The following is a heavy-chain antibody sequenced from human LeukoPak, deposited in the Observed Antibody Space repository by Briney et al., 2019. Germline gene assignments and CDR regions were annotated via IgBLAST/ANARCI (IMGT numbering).Heavy chain of an antibody. V-gene: IGHV4-39*07. J-gene: IGHJ4*02. Sequence: SETLSLTCTVSGGSISSSSYYWGWIRQPPGKGLEWIGSIYYSGSTYYNPSLKSRVTISVDTSKNQFSLKLSSVTAADTAVYYCARSRLGYCSSISCHPHFDYWGQGTLVTVSS. D-gene: IGHD2-2*01. CDR2: IYYSGST. CDR1: GGSISSSSYY. CDR3: ARSRLGYCSSISCHPHFDY.